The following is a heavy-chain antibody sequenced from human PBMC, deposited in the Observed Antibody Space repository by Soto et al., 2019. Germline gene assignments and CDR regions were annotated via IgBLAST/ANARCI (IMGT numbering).Heavy chain of an antibody. CDR2: IYHSGST. V-gene: IGHV4-38-2*02. J-gene: IGHJ6*02. CDR3: ARDKAVAGDYFYYYAMDV. D-gene: IGHD6-19*01. Sequence: SETLSLTCAVSGYSISSGYYWGWIRQPPGKGLEWVGTIYHSGSTYYNPSLKSRVTISVDTSKNQFSLKLSSVTAADTAVYYCARDKAVAGDYFYYYAMDVWGQGTTVTVSS. CDR1: GYSISSGYY.